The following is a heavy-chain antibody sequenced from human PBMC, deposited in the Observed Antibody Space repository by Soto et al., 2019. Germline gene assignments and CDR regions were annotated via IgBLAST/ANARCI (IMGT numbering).Heavy chain of an antibody. CDR2: ISGSGSST. Sequence: GGSLRLSCAASGFTFSSYAMSWVRQAPGKGLEWVPAISGSGSSTYYADSVEGRFTISRDNSKNILYLQMNGLRAEDTAVYYCAKQESGSTVLRNFDYWGQGALVTVSS. D-gene: IGHD3-3*01. J-gene: IGHJ4*02. CDR1: GFTFSSYA. V-gene: IGHV3-23*01. CDR3: AKQESGSTVLRNFDY.